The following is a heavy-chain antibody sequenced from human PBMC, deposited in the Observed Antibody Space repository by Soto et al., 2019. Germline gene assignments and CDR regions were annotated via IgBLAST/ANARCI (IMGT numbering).Heavy chain of an antibody. J-gene: IGHJ5*02. Sequence: LRLSCSASGFTFSIYAMHWVRQAPGKGLEYVSAVSTNGGTSYYADSVKGRFTISRDNSRNTLYLQMNSLRPEDTAVYYCVKDRAPRDGYKTQPGSWGLGTLVTVSS. CDR1: GFTFSIYA. CDR3: VKDRAPRDGYKTQPGS. CDR2: VSTNGGTS. V-gene: IGHV3-64D*06. D-gene: IGHD5-12*01.